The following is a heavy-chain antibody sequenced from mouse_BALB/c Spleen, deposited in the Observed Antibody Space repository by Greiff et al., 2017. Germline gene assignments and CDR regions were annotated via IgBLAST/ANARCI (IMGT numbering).Heavy chain of an antibody. V-gene: IGHV1-69*02. CDR1: GYTFTSYW. J-gene: IGHJ2*01. Sequence: QVQLQQPGAELVRPGASVKLSCKASGYTFTSYWINWVKQRPGQGLEWIGNIYPSDSYTNYNQKFKDKATLTVDKSSSTAYMQLSSPTSEDSAVYYCTRHEDQDHLDYWGQGTTLTVSS. CDR2: IYPSDSYT. CDR3: TRHEDQDHLDY.